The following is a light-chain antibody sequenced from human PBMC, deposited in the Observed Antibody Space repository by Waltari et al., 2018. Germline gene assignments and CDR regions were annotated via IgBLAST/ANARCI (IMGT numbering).Light chain of an antibody. CDR1: SSYASGDNH. Sequence: QSALTQPASVSGSPGQSIPISCPGSSSYASGDNHVVWYRQHPGKAPKGMIYDVSNRPSGVSNRFSGSKTGSTASLTISGLQAEDEADYYCSSYTSSSTLVFGGGTKLTVL. CDR2: DVS. V-gene: IGLV2-14*01. J-gene: IGLJ2*01. CDR3: SSYTSSSTLV.